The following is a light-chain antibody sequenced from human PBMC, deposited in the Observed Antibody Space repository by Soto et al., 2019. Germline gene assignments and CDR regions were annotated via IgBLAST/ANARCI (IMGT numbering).Light chain of an antibody. V-gene: IGKV1-5*03. CDR1: QSISSW. CDR2: KAS. J-gene: IGKJ1*01. Sequence: DIQMTQSPSTLSASVGDRVTITCRASQSISSWLAWYQQKPGKAPKLLICKASSLESGVPPRFSGSGSGTEFTLTISSLQPDDFATYYCQHYNSYPWTFGQGTKVEIK. CDR3: QHYNSYPWT.